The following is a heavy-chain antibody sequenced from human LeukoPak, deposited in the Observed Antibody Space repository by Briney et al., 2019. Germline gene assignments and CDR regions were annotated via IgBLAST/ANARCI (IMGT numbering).Heavy chain of an antibody. CDR3: AKERISKVRFLIDF. V-gene: IGHV3-23*01. CDR1: GFTFWTFA. Sequence: PGGSLRLSCAASGFTFWTFAMSWVRQAPGKGLEWVSAISGSDDRTYYAASVKGRFTNYRDNSNNTLFLQMSRLRAEARAIYYCAKERISKVRFLIDFWGQGTLVTVSS. J-gene: IGHJ4*02. D-gene: IGHD4-17*01. CDR2: ISGSDDRT.